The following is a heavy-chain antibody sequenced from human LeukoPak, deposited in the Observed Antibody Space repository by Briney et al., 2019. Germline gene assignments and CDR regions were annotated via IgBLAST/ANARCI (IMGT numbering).Heavy chain of an antibody. Sequence: ASVKVSCKASGYSFTRYYILWGRQAPGQGLEWMEIINPSGGGTSYAQKFQGRVTLTRDPSTSTVYMELSSLRSEDTAVYYCVRMWEPESGGRAFDIWGQGTMVTVSS. D-gene: IGHD1-14*01. J-gene: IGHJ3*02. CDR2: INPSGGGT. CDR1: GYSFTRYY. CDR3: VRMWEPESGGRAFDI. V-gene: IGHV1-46*01.